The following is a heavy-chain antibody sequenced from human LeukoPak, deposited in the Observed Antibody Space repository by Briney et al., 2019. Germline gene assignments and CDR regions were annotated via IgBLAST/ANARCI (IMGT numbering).Heavy chain of an antibody. CDR1: GGSFSGYY. CDR2: INHSGST. D-gene: IGHD1-26*01. Sequence: SETLSVTCAVYGGSFSGYYWSWIRQPPGNGLEWIGEINHSGSTNYNPSLKSRVTISVDTSKNQFSLKLSSVTAADTAVYYCARFIMGATPTDYWGQGTLVTVSS. V-gene: IGHV4-34*01. J-gene: IGHJ4*02. CDR3: ARFIMGATPTDY.